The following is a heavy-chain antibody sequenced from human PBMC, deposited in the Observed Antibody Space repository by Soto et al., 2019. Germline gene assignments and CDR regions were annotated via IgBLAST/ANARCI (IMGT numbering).Heavy chain of an antibody. CDR1: GFTFSSYA. D-gene: IGHD1-7*01. Sequence: EVQLLESGGGLVQPGGSLRLSCAASGFTFSSYAMSWVRQAPGKGLDWVSAIGGSGGNIYYEDSVKGWFTISRDNSKNTLYLQMNTLRAEDTAVYYCAILGLKGGTFFDYWGQGTLVTVSS. V-gene: IGHV3-23*01. CDR3: AILGLKGGTFFDY. CDR2: IGGSGGNI. J-gene: IGHJ4*02.